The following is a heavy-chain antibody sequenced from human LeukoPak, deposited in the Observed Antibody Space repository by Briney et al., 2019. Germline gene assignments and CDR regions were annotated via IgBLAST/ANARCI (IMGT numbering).Heavy chain of an antibody. V-gene: IGHV3-30-3*01. D-gene: IGHD3-22*01. Sequence: GGSLRLSCAASGFTFSSYAMHWVRQAPGKGLEWEAVISYDGSNKYYADSVKGRFTISRDNSKNTLYLQMNSLRAEDTAVYYCARAPPGRKVVLITIDYWGQGTLVTVSS. CDR3: ARAPPGRKVVLITIDY. CDR2: ISYDGSNK. CDR1: GFTFSSYA. J-gene: IGHJ4*02.